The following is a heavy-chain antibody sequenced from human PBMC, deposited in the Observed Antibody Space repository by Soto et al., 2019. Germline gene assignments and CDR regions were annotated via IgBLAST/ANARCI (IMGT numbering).Heavy chain of an antibody. CDR1: GGSISSYY. CDR2: IYYSGST. Sequence: PSETLSLTCTVSGGSISSYYWSWIRHPPGKGLEWIGYIYYSGSTYYNPSLKSRVTISVDTSKNQFSLKLSSVTAADTAVYYCARPTFVSGYDAFDIWGQGTMVTVSS. V-gene: IGHV4-59*08. J-gene: IGHJ3*02. CDR3: ARPTFVSGYDAFDI. D-gene: IGHD6-25*01.